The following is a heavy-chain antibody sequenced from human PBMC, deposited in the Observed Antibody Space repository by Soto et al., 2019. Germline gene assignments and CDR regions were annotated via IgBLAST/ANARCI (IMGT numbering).Heavy chain of an antibody. CDR2: ISRDGRTT. J-gene: IGHJ4*02. CDR3: TGEVASGY. V-gene: IGHV3-30*03. CDR1: GFTVSSFG. Sequence: QVQLVESGGGVVQPGRFLRLSCAVSGFTVSSFGMHWVRQAPGKGLEWVAVISRDGRTTFYADSVKGRFTISKDNSRNTLFLEMNSLRGDDMAVYYCTGEVASGYWGQGTLVTVSS. D-gene: IGHD2-8*02.